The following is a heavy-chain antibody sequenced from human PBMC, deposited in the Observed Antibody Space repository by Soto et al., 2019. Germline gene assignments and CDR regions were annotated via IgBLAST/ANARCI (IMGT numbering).Heavy chain of an antibody. CDR1: GESFSGHY. Sequence: PSETLSLTCAVYGESFSGHYWTWVRQTPGKGLEWIGEIHHSGSTNYNPSLKSRVTISVDTSKNQFSLNLSSVNAADTAVYYCARGKRGCSWYRGEEKFYYYGMDVWGQGTTVTVSS. CDR3: ARGKRGCSWYRGEEKFYYYGMDV. CDR2: IHHSGST. V-gene: IGHV4-34*01. D-gene: IGHD6-13*01. J-gene: IGHJ6*02.